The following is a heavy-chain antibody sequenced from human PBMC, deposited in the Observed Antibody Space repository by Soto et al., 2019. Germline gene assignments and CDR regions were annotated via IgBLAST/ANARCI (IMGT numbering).Heavy chain of an antibody. CDR2: INPNSGGT. V-gene: IGHV1-2*02. Sequence: QVQLVQSGAEVKKPGASVKVSCKASGYTFTGYYMHWVRQAPGQGLEWMGWINPNSGGTNYAQKFQGGVTMPGDTSISRAYVELRRMRSDDLAVYCCARGEWRLGIAAAVNYHYGMHVWGQGTTGTVSS. CDR3: ARGEWRLGIAAAVNYHYGMHV. D-gene: IGHD6-13*01. CDR1: GYTFTGYY. J-gene: IGHJ6*02.